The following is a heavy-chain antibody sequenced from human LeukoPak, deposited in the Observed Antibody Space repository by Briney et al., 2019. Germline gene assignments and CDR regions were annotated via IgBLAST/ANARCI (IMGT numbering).Heavy chain of an antibody. CDR3: ANGSSFISGYSYNWFDP. Sequence: GGSLRLSCAVSGFIFCSCGMSGVPQAPGKGLEWVSAILGSGGSTYYADCVKGRFTISRDNSKNTLYLQMDSLGVEDTAVYYCANGSSFISGYSYNWFDPWGQGTLVTVSS. V-gene: IGHV3-23*01. D-gene: IGHD3-22*01. CDR1: GFIFCSCG. J-gene: IGHJ5*02. CDR2: ILGSGGST.